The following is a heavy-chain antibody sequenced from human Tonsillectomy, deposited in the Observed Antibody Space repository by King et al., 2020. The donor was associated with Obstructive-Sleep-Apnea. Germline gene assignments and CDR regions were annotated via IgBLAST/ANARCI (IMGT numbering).Heavy chain of an antibody. V-gene: IGHV3-23*04. D-gene: IGHD2-15*01. J-gene: IGHJ3*02. CDR3: ARELEVVATAFDI. CDR1: GFTFSSYA. CDR2: LSGGGGNT. Sequence: VQLVESGGGLVQPGGSLRLSCAASGFTFSSYAMNWVRQAPGKGLEWVSALSGGGGNTYYADSVKGRFTISRDNSKNTLYPELNSLSAEDTAVYYGARELEVVATAFDIWGQGTLVTVSS.